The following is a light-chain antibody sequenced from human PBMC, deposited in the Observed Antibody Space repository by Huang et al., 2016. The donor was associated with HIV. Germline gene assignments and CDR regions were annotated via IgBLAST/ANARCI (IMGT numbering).Light chain of an antibody. V-gene: IGKV1-5*03. CDR1: QTITWW. Sequence: DIQMTQSPSTLSASIGDRVTITCRASQTITWWLAWYQHKAASLESGVPSRFIGSGSGTEFTLTISSLQPDDFATYYCQQYNAYPWTFGQGTKVEI. J-gene: IGKJ1*01. CDR3: QQYNAYPWT.